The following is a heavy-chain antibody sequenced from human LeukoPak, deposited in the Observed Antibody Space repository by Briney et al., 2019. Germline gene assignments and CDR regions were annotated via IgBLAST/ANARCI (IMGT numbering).Heavy chain of an antibody. J-gene: IGHJ4*02. D-gene: IGHD5-18*01. CDR3: ARHLRGYSYGYGLDY. CDR1: GGSFSGYY. Sequence: SETLSLTCAVYGGSFSGYYWSWIRQPPGKGLEWIGEINHSGSTNYNPSLKSRVTISVDTSKNQFPLKLSSVTAADTAVYYCARHLRGYSYGYGLDYWGQGTLVTVSS. V-gene: IGHV4-34*01. CDR2: INHSGST.